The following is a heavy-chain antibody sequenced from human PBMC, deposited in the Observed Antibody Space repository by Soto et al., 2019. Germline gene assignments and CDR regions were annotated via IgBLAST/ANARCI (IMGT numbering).Heavy chain of an antibody. D-gene: IGHD2-2*01. CDR3: ARGYCCYATCNNWILYWLDP. J-gene: IGHJ5*02. Sequence: QVQLVQSGAEVKKPGSSVKVSCKASGVTLSDYPINWVRQAPGQGLEWMGGLLPIFGTTIYAQKFQGRLTITADESTNTAYMELSDLRPEDTAIFYCARGYCCYATCNNWILYWLDPWGQGTLVTVSS. CDR1: GVTLSDYP. V-gene: IGHV1-69*01. CDR2: LLPIFGTT.